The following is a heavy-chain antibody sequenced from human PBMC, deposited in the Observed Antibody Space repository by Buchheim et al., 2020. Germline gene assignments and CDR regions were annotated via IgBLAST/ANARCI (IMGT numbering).Heavy chain of an antibody. CDR3: ARHGSGGPEVSYYCDGMDV. V-gene: IGHV4-39*01. D-gene: IGHD6-19*01. CDR2: IYYSGST. J-gene: IGHJ6*02. Sequence: QLQLQESGPGLVKPSETLSLTCTVSGGSISSSSYYWGWIRQPPGKGLEWIGSIYYSGSTYYNPSLKSRVTISVDTSKNQFSLKLSSVAAADTAVYYCARHGSGGPEVSYYCDGMDVWGQGTT. CDR1: GGSISSSSYY.